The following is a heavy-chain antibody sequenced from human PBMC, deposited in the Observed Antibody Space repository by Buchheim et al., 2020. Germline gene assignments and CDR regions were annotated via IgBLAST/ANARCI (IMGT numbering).Heavy chain of an antibody. Sequence: EVQLLESGGGLVQPGGSLRLSCAASGFTFSSYGMSWVRQAPGKGLEWVSGISGSGGSTYYADAVKGRFTIPRDHSKNTLYLQMNSLRAEDTAVYYCAKRHGSGSYSILDYWGQGTL. CDR2: ISGSGGST. V-gene: IGHV3-23*01. CDR3: AKRHGSGSYSILDY. J-gene: IGHJ4*02. D-gene: IGHD3-10*01. CDR1: GFTFSSYG.